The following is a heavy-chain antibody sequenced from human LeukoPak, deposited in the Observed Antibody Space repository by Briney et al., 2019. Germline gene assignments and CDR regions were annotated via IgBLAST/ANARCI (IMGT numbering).Heavy chain of an antibody. Sequence: ASVKVSCKASGYTFINYDINWVRQAPGQGLEWMGWMNPNSGNAGYAQKFQGRVTMTRDTSITTAYMELSSLRSEDTAVYYCANLKAGGWSAFDYWGQGTLVTVSS. CDR1: GYTFINYD. J-gene: IGHJ4*02. CDR3: ANLKAGGWSAFDY. D-gene: IGHD6-19*01. CDR2: MNPNSGNA. V-gene: IGHV1-8*01.